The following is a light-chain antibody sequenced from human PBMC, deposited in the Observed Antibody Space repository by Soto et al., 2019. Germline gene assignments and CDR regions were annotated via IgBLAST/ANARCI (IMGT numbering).Light chain of an antibody. CDR2: DVS. CDR1: NSDVGGYNY. V-gene: IGLV2-14*01. J-gene: IGLJ1*01. Sequence: QSVLTQPASVSGSPGQSITISCTGTNSDVGGYNYVSWYQQHPGKAPKLMIYDVSNRPSGVSSRFSGSKSDNTASLTISGLQAEDEADYYCNSYTSSSTDVFGTGTKVTVL. CDR3: NSYTSSSTDV.